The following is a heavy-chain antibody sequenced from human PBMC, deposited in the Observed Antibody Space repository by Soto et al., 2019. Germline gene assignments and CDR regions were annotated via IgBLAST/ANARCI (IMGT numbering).Heavy chain of an antibody. J-gene: IGHJ6*02. Sequence: QVQLVQSGAEVKKPGASVKVSCKASGYTFTSYGISWVRQAPGQGLEWMGWISAYNGNTNYAQKLQGRVTMTTDTSTSTAYMELRSLRSDDTAVYYCARVSYYYGSGSPYGMEVRGQGTTVTVSS. CDR3: ARVSYYYGSGSPYGMEV. D-gene: IGHD3-10*01. V-gene: IGHV1-18*01. CDR1: GYTFTSYG. CDR2: ISAYNGNT.